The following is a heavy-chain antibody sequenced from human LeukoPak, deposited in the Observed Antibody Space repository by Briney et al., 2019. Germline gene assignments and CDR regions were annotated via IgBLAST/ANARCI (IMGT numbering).Heavy chain of an antibody. D-gene: IGHD3-10*01. V-gene: IGHV4-34*01. J-gene: IGHJ6*03. CDR1: GGSISSYY. CDR3: ARGPAVRGVKSYYMDV. CDR2: INHSGST. Sequence: SETLSLTCTVSGGSISSYYWSWIRQPPGKGLEWIGEINHSGSTNYNPSLKSRVTISVDTSKNQFSLKLSSVTAADTAVYYCARGPAVRGVKSYYMDVWGKGTTVTVSS.